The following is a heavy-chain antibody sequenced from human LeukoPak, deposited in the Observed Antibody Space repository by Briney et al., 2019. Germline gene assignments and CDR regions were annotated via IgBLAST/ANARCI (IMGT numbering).Heavy chain of an antibody. V-gene: IGHV3-21*01. CDR2: ISSSSSYI. CDR1: GFTFSSYS. D-gene: IGHD3-10*01. CDR3: ARDRGFGELVDY. J-gene: IGHJ4*02. Sequence: GGSLRLSCAASGFTFSSYSMNWVRQAPGKGLEWVSSISSSSSYIYYADSVKGRFTISRDNAKNSLYLQMNSLRAEDTAVSYCARDRGFGELVDYWGQGTLVTVSS.